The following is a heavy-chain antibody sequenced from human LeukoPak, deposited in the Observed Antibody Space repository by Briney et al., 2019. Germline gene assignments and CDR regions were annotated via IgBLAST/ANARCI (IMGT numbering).Heavy chain of an antibody. D-gene: IGHD1-26*01. J-gene: IGHJ6*02. V-gene: IGHV4-59*08. CDR3: ARHQGYSGSWRGKFYGMDV. CDR2: IYYSGST. CDR1: GGSISSYY. Sequence: SETLSLTCTVSGGSISSYYWSWIRQPPGKGLKWIGYIYYSGSTNYNPSLKSRVTISVDTSKNQFSLKLSSVTAADTAVYYCARHQGYSGSWRGKFYGMDVWGQGTTVTVSS.